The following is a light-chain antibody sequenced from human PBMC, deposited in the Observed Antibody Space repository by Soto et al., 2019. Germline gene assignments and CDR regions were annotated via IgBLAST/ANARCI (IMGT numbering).Light chain of an antibody. Sequence: SYELTQPPSVSVAPGETAKITCGGDNIGSKGVHWYQQKPDQAPVLVIYSNTDRPSGIPERFYGYNSGNTATLTISRVEAGDEADYYCQVWDSISDVVFGGGTKLTVL. J-gene: IGLJ2*01. CDR3: QVWDSISDVV. V-gene: IGLV3-21*04. CDR2: SNT. CDR1: NIGSKG.